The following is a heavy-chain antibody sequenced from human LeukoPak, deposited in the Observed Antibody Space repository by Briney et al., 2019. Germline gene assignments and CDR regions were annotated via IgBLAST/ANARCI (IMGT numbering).Heavy chain of an antibody. CDR3: ARVGASSPRTIGNWFDP. CDR2: INPNSGGT. V-gene: IGHV1-2*02. Sequence: ASVKVSCKASGYTFTGYYMHWVRQAPGQGLEWMGWINPNSGGTNYAQKFQGRVTMTRDTSISTAYMELSRLRSDDTAVYYCARVGASSPRTIGNWFDPWGQGTLGTVSS. J-gene: IGHJ5*02. CDR1: GYTFTGYY. D-gene: IGHD6-13*01.